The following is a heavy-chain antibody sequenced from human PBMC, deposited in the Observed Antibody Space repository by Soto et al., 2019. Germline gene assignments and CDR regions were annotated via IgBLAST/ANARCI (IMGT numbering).Heavy chain of an antibody. CDR3: AKPNPKNWFDP. J-gene: IGHJ5*02. CDR2: ISYDGSNK. V-gene: IGHV3-30*18. CDR1: GFTFSSYG. D-gene: IGHD2-8*01. Sequence: GGSLRLSCAASGFTFSSYGMHWVRQAPGKGLEWVAVISYDGSNKYYADSVKGRFTISRDNSKNTLYLQMNSLRAEDTAVYYCAKPNPKNWFDPWGQGTLVTVSS.